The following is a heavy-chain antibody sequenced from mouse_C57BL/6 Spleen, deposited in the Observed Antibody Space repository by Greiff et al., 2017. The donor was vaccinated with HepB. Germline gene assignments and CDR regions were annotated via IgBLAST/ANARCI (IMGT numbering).Heavy chain of an antibody. V-gene: IGHV1-59*01. CDR1: GYTFTSYW. J-gene: IGHJ2*01. CDR3: ARRSGVTTYFDC. D-gene: IGHD2-2*01. Sequence: QVQLQQPGAELVRPGTSVKLSCKASGYTFTSYWMHWVKQRPGQGLEWIGVIDPSDSYTNYNQKFKGKATLTVDTSSSTAYMQLSSLTSEDSAVYYCARRSGVTTYFDCWGQGTTLTVSS. CDR2: IDPSDSYT.